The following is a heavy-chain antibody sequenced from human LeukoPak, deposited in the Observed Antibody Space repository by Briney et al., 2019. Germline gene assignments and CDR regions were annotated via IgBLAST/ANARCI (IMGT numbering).Heavy chain of an antibody. Sequence: GGSLRLSCAASGFTFSSYSMNWVRQAPGKGLEWVSSISSSSSYIYYADSVKGRFTISRDNAKNSLYLQMDSLRAEDTAVYYCARVWGRGHAFDIWGQGTMATVSS. J-gene: IGHJ3*02. V-gene: IGHV3-21*01. CDR2: ISSSSSYI. D-gene: IGHD5-24*01. CDR3: ARVWGRGHAFDI. CDR1: GFTFSSYS.